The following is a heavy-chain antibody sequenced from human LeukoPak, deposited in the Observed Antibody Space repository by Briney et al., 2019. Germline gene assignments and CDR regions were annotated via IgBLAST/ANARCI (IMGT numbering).Heavy chain of an antibody. D-gene: IGHD5-24*01. V-gene: IGHV3-23*01. CDR2: ITSRGSDS. Sequence: GGTLRLSCAASGFTFTNYAMNWVRQAPGKGLEWVSTITSRGSDSYYADSVKGRFTISRDISKNTLYLQMNSLRAEDTAVYYCARRAYNWGAFDIWGQGTMVTVSS. CDR1: GFTFTNYA. CDR3: ARRAYNWGAFDI. J-gene: IGHJ3*02.